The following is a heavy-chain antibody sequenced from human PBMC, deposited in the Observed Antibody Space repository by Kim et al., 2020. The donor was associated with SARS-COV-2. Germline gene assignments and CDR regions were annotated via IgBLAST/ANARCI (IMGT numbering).Heavy chain of an antibody. CDR3: ARGRQEPPSEGGRTPHEAFDI. J-gene: IGHJ3*02. CDR2: INHSGST. D-gene: IGHD1-26*01. CDR1: GGSFSGYY. Sequence: SETLSLTCAVYGGSFSGYYWSWIRQPPGKGLEWIGEINHSGSTNYNPSLKSRVTISVDTSKNQFSLKLSSVTAADTAVYYCARGRQEPPSEGGRTPHEAFDIWGQGTMVTVSS. V-gene: IGHV4-34*01.